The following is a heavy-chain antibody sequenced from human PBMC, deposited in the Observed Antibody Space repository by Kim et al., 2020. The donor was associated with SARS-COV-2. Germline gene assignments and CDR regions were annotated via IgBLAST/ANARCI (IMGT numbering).Heavy chain of an antibody. CDR2: ISSSRGTI. D-gene: IGHD2-2*01. CDR1: GFTFSSYG. Sequence: GGSLRLSCAASGFTFSSYGMSWVRQAPGKGPEWVSYISSSRGTIHYADSVKGRFTISRDNAKNSLSLQMNSLRAEDTAVYYCARGGYCGSTSCYGYYYAMDVWGQGTTVTVSS. J-gene: IGHJ6*02. CDR3: ARGGYCGSTSCYGYYYAMDV. V-gene: IGHV3-48*04.